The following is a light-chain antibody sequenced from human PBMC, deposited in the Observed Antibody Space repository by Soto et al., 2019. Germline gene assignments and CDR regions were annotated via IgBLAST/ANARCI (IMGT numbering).Light chain of an antibody. CDR3: QQHETFSGT. CDR1: QSISSE. Sequence: DIQMTQSPSSLSASVGDRVTITCRASQSISSELGWYQQKPGEAPKLLIYDASALPRGVPSRFSGSGSGTKITLTIASLQPEDFATYYCQQHETFSGTFGPGTKVDIK. CDR2: DAS. V-gene: IGKV1-17*01. J-gene: IGKJ1*01.